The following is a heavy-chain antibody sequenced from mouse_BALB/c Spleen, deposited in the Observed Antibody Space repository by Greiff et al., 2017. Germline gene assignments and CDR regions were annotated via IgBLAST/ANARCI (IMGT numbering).Heavy chain of an antibody. CDR3: ARQVPYYGSSGYAMDY. CDR2: ISNGGGST. V-gene: IGHV5-12-2*01. Sequence: EVQVVESGGGLVQPGGSLKLSCAASGFTFSSYTMSWVRQTPEKRLEWVAYISNGGGSTYYPDTVKGRFTISRDNAKNTLYLQMSSLKSEDTAMYYCARQVPYYGSSGYAMDYWGQGTSVTVSS. D-gene: IGHD1-1*01. CDR1: GFTFSSYT. J-gene: IGHJ4*01.